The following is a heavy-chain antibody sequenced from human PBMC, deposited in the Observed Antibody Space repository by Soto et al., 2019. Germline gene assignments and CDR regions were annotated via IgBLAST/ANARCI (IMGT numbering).Heavy chain of an antibody. CDR3: ARVGGVAARTFDY. CDR1: GGSVSPFY. Sequence: PSDTLALSCTVCGGSVSPFYWSWVRQPPGKGLEWIGYLYYSDNTNYNPSLKSRVTISVDASKNQVSLRLTSVTAADTAVYYCARVGGVAARTFDYWGQGTVVTVSS. D-gene: IGHD3-16*01. J-gene: IGHJ4*02. V-gene: IGHV4-59*02. CDR2: LYYSDNT.